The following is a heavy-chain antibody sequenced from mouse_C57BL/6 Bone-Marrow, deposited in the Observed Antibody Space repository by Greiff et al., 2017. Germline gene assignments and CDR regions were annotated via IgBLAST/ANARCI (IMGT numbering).Heavy chain of an antibody. J-gene: IGHJ3*01. Sequence: QVQLQQPGAELVKPGASVKLSCKASGYTFTSYWMQWVKQRPGQGLEWIGEIDPSDSYTNYNQEFKGKATLTVDTSSSTAYMQLSSLTSEDSAVYYCARGWFAYWGQGTLVTVSA. CDR3: ARGWFAY. CDR2: IDPSDSYT. V-gene: IGHV1-50*01. CDR1: GYTFTSYW.